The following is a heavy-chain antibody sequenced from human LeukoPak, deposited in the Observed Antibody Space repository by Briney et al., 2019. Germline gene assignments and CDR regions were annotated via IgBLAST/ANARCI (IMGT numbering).Heavy chain of an antibody. D-gene: IGHD2-15*01. CDR2: IIPIFGTA. CDR3: ARDWGYCSGGSCYSS. Sequence: SVKVSCKASGGTFSSYAISWVRQAPGQGLEWMGGIIPIFGTANYAQKFQGRVTTTTDESTSTAYMELSSLRSEDTAVYYCARDWGYCSGGSCYSSWGQGTLVTVSS. J-gene: IGHJ4*02. V-gene: IGHV1-69*05. CDR1: GGTFSSYA.